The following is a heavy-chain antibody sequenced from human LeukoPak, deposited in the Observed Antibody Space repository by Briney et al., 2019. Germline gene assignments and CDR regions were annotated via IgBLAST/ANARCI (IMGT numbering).Heavy chain of an antibody. Sequence: SETLSLTCTVSGYSISSGYYWGWIRQPPGKGLEWIGSIYHSGSTYYNPSLKSRATISVDTSKNQFSLKLSSVTAADTAVYYCARTGSYSSSWYKGVDYWGQGTLVTVSS. CDR1: GYSISSGYY. CDR3: ARTGSYSSSWYKGVDY. V-gene: IGHV4-38-2*02. J-gene: IGHJ4*02. D-gene: IGHD6-13*01. CDR2: IYHSGST.